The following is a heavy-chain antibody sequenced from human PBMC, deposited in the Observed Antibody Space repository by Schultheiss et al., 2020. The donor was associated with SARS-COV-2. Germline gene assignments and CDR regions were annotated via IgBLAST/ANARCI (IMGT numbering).Heavy chain of an antibody. Sequence: ASVKVSCKASGYTFTSYDINWVRQATGQGLEWMGWMNPNSGNTGYAQKFQGRVTMTRDTSISTVYMELSRLRSDDTAVYYCARDLRSSGRNDYWGQGTLVTVSS. CDR2: MNPNSGNT. V-gene: IGHV1-8*01. J-gene: IGHJ4*02. CDR3: ARDLRSSGRNDY. D-gene: IGHD3-10*02. CDR1: GYTFTSYD.